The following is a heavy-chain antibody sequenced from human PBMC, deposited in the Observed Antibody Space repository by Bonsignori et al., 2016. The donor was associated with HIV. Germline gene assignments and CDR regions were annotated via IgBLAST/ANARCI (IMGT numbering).Heavy chain of an antibody. CDR1: GFTFSDHY. V-gene: IGHV3-72*01. D-gene: IGHD2-2*03. CDR2: TKNKVHNYIT. Sequence: EVQLVESGGGLVQPGGSLRLSCAVSGFTFSDHYMDWVRQAPGKGLEWVGRTKNKVHNYITEYATSVKGRFIISRDDSKKSLYLQMNSLKTEDTAVYYCANWISEVVTLGQGTLVTVSS. J-gene: IGHJ5*02. CDR3: ANWISEVVT.